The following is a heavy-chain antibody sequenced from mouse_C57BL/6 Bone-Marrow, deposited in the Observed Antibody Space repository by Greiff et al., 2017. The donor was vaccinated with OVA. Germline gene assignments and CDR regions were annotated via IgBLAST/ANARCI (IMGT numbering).Heavy chain of an antibody. CDR2: IFPGSGST. D-gene: IGHD1-1*01. CDR1: GYTFTDYY. V-gene: IGHV1-75*01. Sequence: QVQLKQSGPELVKPGASVKISCKASGYTFTDYYINWVKQRPGQGLEWIGWIFPGSGSTYYNEKFKGKATLTVDKSSSTAYMLLSSLTSEDSAVXFCARDYYYGSSYWYFDVWGTGTTVTVSS. J-gene: IGHJ1*03. CDR3: ARDYYYGSSYWYFDV.